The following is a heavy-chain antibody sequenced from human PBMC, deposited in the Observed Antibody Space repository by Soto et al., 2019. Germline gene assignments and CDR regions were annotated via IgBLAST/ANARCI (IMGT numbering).Heavy chain of an antibody. CDR3: ARRPYDFDGATKYNWFDP. D-gene: IGHD3-3*01. CDR1: GGSISGYY. Sequence: PSVTRSEECAVDGGSISGYYWSWIRKPPGKGLEWIGEINHSGSTNYNPSLKSRVTISVDTSKNQFSLKLSSVTAADTAVYYCARRPYDFDGATKYNWFDPWGQGTLATVSS. CDR2: INHSGST. J-gene: IGHJ5*02. V-gene: IGHV4-34*01.